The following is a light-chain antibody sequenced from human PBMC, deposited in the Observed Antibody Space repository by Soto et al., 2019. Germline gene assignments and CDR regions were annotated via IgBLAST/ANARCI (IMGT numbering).Light chain of an antibody. V-gene: IGLV4-69*01. CDR3: QTWGTGPWV. Sequence: VLTQSPSASASLGASVKLTCTLSSGHSNYAIAWHQQQPEKGPRYLMKLNSDGSHNKGDGIPDRFSGSSSGAERYLTISSLQSEDEADYYCQTWGTGPWVFGGGTKVTVL. CDR2: LNSDGSH. CDR1: SGHSNYA. J-gene: IGLJ3*02.